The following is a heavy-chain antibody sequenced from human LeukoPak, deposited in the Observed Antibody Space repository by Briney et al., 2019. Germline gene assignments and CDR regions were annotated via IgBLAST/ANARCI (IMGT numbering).Heavy chain of an antibody. CDR1: GYTFTSYG. Sequence: ASVKVSCKASGYTFTSYGISWVRQAPGHGLEWMGWISGYNGNTNYAQKFQGRVTMTTDTSTSTAYMELRSLRSDDTAVYYCARRIMYYDFWSGSYFDYWGQGTLVTVSS. CDR2: ISGYNGNT. V-gene: IGHV1-18*01. D-gene: IGHD3-3*01. CDR3: ARRIMYYDFWSGSYFDY. J-gene: IGHJ4*02.